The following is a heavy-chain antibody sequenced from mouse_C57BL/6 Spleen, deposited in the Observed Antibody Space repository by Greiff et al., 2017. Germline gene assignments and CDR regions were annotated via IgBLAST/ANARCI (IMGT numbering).Heavy chain of an antibody. J-gene: IGHJ2*01. CDR1: GYTFTSYW. Sequence: VQLQQPGAELVMPGASVKLSCKASGYTFTSYWMHWVKQRPGQGLEWIGEIDPSDSYTNYNQKFKGKSTLTVDKSSSTAYMQLSSLTSEDSAVYYCARKDLLDYWGQGTTLTVSS. CDR3: ARKDLLDY. V-gene: IGHV1-69*01. CDR2: IDPSDSYT. D-gene: IGHD2-10*01.